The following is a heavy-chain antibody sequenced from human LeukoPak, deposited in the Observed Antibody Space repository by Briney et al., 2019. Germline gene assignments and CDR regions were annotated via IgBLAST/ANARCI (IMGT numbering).Heavy chain of an antibody. J-gene: IGHJ4*02. CDR3: ARRWLWSYFDY. Sequence: PSESLSLTCAVYGGSFSGYYWSWIRQPPGKGLEWIGEINHSGSTNYNPSLKSRVTISVDTSKNQFSLKLSSVTAADTAVYYCARRWLWSYFDYWGQGTLVTVSS. CDR1: GGSFSGYY. CDR2: INHSGST. V-gene: IGHV4-34*01. D-gene: IGHD5-18*01.